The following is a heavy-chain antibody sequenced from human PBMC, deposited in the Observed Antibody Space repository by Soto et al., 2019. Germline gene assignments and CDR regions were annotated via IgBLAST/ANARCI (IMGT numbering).Heavy chain of an antibody. J-gene: IGHJ6*03. CDR2: INHSGST. Sequence: PSETLSLTCAVYGGSFSGYYWSWIRQPPGKGLEWIGEINHSGSTNYNPSLKSRVTISVDTSKNQFSLKLSSVTAADTAVYYCARLTPPAGHNWNPSIFLSYYYYMDVWGKGTTVTVSS. CDR3: ARLTPPAGHNWNPSIFLSYYYYMDV. CDR1: GGSFSGYY. V-gene: IGHV4-34*01. D-gene: IGHD1-20*01.